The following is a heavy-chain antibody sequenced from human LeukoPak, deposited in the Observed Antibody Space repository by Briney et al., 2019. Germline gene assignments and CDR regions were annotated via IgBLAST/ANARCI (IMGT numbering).Heavy chain of an antibody. CDR3: ARDRYGDYLFDY. CDR2: ISSSGSTI. D-gene: IGHD4-17*01. Sequence: LSLTCTVSGGSISSYYWSWIRQPPGKGLEWVSYISSSGSTIYYADSVKGRFTISRDNAKNSLYLQMNSLRDEDTAVYYCARDRYGDYLFDYWGQGTLVTVSS. V-gene: IGHV3-11*04. CDR1: GGSISSYY. J-gene: IGHJ4*02.